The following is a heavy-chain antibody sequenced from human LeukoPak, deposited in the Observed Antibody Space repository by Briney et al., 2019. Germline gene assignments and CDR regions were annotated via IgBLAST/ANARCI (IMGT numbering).Heavy chain of an antibody. V-gene: IGHV1-2*02. CDR2: INPNSGGT. J-gene: IGHJ4*02. CDR1: GYTFIGYY. Sequence: ASVKVSCKASGYTFIGYYIHWVRQAPGQGLEWMGWINPNSGGTTYAQNFQGRITMTRDTSISTAYMELSRLRSDDTAVYYCARERREQLLPPYTRSVTYFDYWGQGTLVTVSS. D-gene: IGHD2-2*01. CDR3: ARERREQLLPPYTRSVTYFDY.